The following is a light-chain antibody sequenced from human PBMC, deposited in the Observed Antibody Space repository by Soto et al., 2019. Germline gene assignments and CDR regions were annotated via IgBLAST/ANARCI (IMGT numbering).Light chain of an antibody. Sequence: DIQMTQSPSSVSASLGDRDTITCRASQGIGVYLAWFQQKPGNVPKLLIYAASTLQSGVPSRFSGSGSGTDFTLTISSLQPEDVATYYCQKYNSAPLTFGGGTKVDIK. J-gene: IGKJ4*01. V-gene: IGKV1-27*01. CDR1: QGIGVY. CDR3: QKYNSAPLT. CDR2: AAS.